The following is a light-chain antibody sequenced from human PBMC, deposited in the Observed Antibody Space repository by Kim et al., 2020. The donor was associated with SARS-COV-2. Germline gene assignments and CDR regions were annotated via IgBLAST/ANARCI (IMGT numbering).Light chain of an antibody. Sequence: SPGGRATLAFRASQSVSSSYVVWYQHKPGQAPRLLIYGASSRATGIPDRFSGSGSGTDFTLTISRLEPEDFAVYYCQQYGSSSWTFGQGTKVDIK. CDR3: QQYGSSSWT. CDR2: GAS. J-gene: IGKJ1*01. CDR1: QSVSSSY. V-gene: IGKV3-20*01.